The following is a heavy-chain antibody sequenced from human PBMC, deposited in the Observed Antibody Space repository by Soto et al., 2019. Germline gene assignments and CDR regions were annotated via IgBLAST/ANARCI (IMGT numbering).Heavy chain of an antibody. D-gene: IGHD6-13*01. CDR3: ARETLSFIAAAGTAFAI. V-gene: IGHV3-30-3*01. CDR1: GFTFSSYA. J-gene: IGHJ3*02. CDR2: ISYDGSNK. Sequence: GGSLRLSCAASGFTFSSYAMHWVRQAPGKGLEWVAVISYDGSNKYYADSVKGRFTISRNNSKNTLYLQMNSLRAEDTAVYYCARETLSFIAAAGTAFAIWGPGTMVTVSS.